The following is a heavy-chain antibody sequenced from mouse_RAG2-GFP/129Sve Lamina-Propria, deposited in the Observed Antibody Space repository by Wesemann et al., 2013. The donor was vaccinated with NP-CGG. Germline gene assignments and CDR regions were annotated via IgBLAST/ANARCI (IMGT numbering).Heavy chain of an antibody. CDR2: IYPGSGST. J-gene: IGHJ1*03. CDR3: ASRDSNYDFDV. CDR1: GYTFTSYW. V-gene: IGHV1-55*01. D-gene: IGHD2-5*01. Sequence: QVQLQQPGAELVKPGASVKMSCKASGYTFTSYWITWVKQRPGQGLEWIGDIYPGSGSTNYNEKFKSKATLTVDTSSNTAYLQLSSLTSEDTAIYYCASRDSNYDFDVWGTGTTVTVSS.